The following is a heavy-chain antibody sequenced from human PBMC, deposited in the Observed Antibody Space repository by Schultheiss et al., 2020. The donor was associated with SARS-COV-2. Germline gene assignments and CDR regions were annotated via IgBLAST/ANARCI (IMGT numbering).Heavy chain of an antibody. CDR1: GFAFSTYA. J-gene: IGHJ2*01. D-gene: IGHD4-17*01. CDR2: ISGNGAAT. V-gene: IGHV3-23*01. Sequence: GGSLRLSCAASGFAFSTYAMSWVRQAPRKGLEWVSAISGNGAATYYADSVRGRFTISRDNSKNTLYLQMKSLRAEDTAVYFCARRTQTTTWFFDLWGRGTLVTVSS. CDR3: ARRTQTTTWFFDL.